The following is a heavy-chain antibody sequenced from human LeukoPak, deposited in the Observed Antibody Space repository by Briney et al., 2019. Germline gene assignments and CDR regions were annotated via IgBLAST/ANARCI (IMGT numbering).Heavy chain of an antibody. Sequence: SETLSLTCTVSGGSISSSSYYWGWIRQPPGKGLEWIGTIYHSGSTYSNPSLKSRVTISVDTSKNQFSLKLSSVTAADTAVYYCARVGYYPDYYMDVWGKGTTVTVSS. D-gene: IGHD2-21*01. CDR3: ARVGYYPDYYMDV. V-gene: IGHV4-39*07. CDR1: GGSISSSSYY. J-gene: IGHJ6*03. CDR2: IYHSGST.